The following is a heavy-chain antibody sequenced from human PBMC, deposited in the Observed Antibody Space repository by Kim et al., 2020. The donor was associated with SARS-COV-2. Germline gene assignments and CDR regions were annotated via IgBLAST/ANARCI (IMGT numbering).Heavy chain of an antibody. J-gene: IGHJ6*02. D-gene: IGHD3-10*01. Sequence: SETLSLTCTVSGGSISSGGYYWSWIRQHPGKGLEWIGYIYYSGSTYYNPSLKRRVTISVDTSKNQFSLKLSSVTAADTAVYYCAGDQGMVRGTYYYGMDVWGQGTTVTVSS. CDR1: GGSISSGGYY. V-gene: IGHV4-31*03. CDR2: IYYSGST. CDR3: AGDQGMVRGTYYYGMDV.